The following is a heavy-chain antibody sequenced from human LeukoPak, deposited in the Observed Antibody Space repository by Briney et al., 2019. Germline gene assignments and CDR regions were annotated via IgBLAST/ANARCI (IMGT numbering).Heavy chain of an antibody. Sequence: GRSLRLSCVASGFTFSSYGMHWVRQAPGKGLEWVAVIWYDGSNKYYADSVKGRFTISRDNSKNTLYLQMNSLRAEDTAVYYCAKGRRFLEWLADYWGQGTLVTVSS. CDR2: IWYDGSNK. J-gene: IGHJ4*02. CDR1: GFTFSSYG. V-gene: IGHV3-33*06. CDR3: AKGRRFLEWLADY. D-gene: IGHD3-3*01.